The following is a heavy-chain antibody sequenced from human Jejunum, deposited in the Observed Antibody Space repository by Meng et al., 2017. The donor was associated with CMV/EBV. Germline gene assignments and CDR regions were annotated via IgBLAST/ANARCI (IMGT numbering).Heavy chain of an antibody. CDR2: INAGGSDI. V-gene: IGHV3-74*01. CDR3: GRGMVGAPGDY. CDR1: GVTFSAYA. D-gene: IGHD1-26*01. Sequence: SCAASGVTFSAYAMHWVRQAPGKGLVWVSRINAGGSDITDADSGRGRFTISRDNAKNTLYLQMNSLRAEDTAVYYCGRGMVGAPGDYWGQGTLVTVSS. J-gene: IGHJ4*02.